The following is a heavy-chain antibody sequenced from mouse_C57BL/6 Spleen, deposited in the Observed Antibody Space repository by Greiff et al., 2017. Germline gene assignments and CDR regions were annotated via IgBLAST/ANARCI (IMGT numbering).Heavy chain of an antibody. CDR1: GYSITSGYD. CDR3: ARGYDGYYFDY. Sequence: DVKLQESGPGMVKPSQSLSLTCTVTGYSITSGYDWHWIRHFPGNKLEWMGYISYSGSTNYNPSLKSRISITHDTSKNHFLLKLNSVTTEDTATYDCARGYDGYYFDYWGQGTTLTVSS. J-gene: IGHJ2*01. D-gene: IGHD2-3*01. V-gene: IGHV3-1*01. CDR2: ISYSGST.